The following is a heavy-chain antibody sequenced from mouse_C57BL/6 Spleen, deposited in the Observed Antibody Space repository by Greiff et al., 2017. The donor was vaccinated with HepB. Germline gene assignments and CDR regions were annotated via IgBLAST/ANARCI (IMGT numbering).Heavy chain of an antibody. Sequence: EVQLQQSGPELVKPGASVKISCKASGYTFTDYYMNWVKQSHGKSLEWIGDINPNNGGTSYNQKFKGKATLTVDKSSSTAYMELRSLTSEDSAVYYCARGMDYGGYFDYWGQGTTLTVSS. V-gene: IGHV1-26*01. CDR3: ARGMDYGGYFDY. J-gene: IGHJ2*01. CDR2: INPNNGGT. D-gene: IGHD2-4*01. CDR1: GYTFTDYY.